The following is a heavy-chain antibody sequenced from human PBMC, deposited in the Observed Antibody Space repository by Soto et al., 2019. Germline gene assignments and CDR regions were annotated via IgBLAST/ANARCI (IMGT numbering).Heavy chain of an antibody. CDR3: ARGLGYCSSGSCQLKEYYYYYGMDV. V-gene: IGHV4-34*01. D-gene: IGHD2-15*01. CDR2: INHSGST. Sequence: SETLSLTCAVYGGSFSGYYWSWIRQPPGKGLEWIGEINHSGSTNYNPSLKSRVTISVDTSKNQFSLKLGSVTAADTAVYYCARGLGYCSSGSCQLKEYYYYYGMDVWGQGTTVTVSS. J-gene: IGHJ6*02. CDR1: GGSFSGYY.